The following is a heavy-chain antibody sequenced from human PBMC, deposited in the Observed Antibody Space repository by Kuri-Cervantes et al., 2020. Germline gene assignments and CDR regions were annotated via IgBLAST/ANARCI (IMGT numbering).Heavy chain of an antibody. CDR1: GGSVSRGNYY. J-gene: IGHJ4*02. CDR3: ARYGGSRVGYDSSGYHAYYFDY. V-gene: IGHV4-61*01. Sequence: SETLSLTCTVSGGSVSRGNYYWSWIRQPPGKGPEWIGYIHYSGSTNSNPSLKSRVTISVDTSKNQFFLKLSSVTAADTAVYYCARYGGSRVGYDSSGYHAYYFDYWGQGTLVTVSS. D-gene: IGHD3-22*01. CDR2: IHYSGST.